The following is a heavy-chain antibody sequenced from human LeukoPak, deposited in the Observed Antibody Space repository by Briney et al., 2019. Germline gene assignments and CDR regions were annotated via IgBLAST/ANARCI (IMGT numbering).Heavy chain of an antibody. CDR3: ATWGFHITGTMN. V-gene: IGHV3-30*04. CDR1: GFAFSGYA. CDR2: ILYHGSNK. Sequence: GRSLRLSCEASGFAFSGYAMHWVRQAPGKGLEWVSLILYHGSNKYYADSVKGRFTISRDNSENTLYLQMNNLRPEDTAVYYCATWGFHITGTMNWGQGTLVTVSS. J-gene: IGHJ4*02. D-gene: IGHD1-20*01.